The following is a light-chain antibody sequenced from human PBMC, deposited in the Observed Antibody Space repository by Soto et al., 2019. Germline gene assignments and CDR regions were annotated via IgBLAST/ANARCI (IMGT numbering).Light chain of an antibody. V-gene: IGLV1-51*02. CDR2: ENN. CDR3: GTWDSSLSADNYV. CDR1: SSNIGNNY. J-gene: IGLJ1*01. Sequence: QSVLTQPPSVSAAPVQKVTISCSGSSSNIGNNYVSWYQQLPGTAPKLLIYENNKRPSGIPDRFSGSKSGTSATLGITGLQTGDEADYYCGTWDSSLSADNYVFGTGTKVTVL.